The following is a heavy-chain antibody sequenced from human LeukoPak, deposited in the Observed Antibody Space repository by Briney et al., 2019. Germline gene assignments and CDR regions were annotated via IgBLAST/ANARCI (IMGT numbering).Heavy chain of an antibody. D-gene: IGHD3-10*01. CDR3: TRARASYYFDY. J-gene: IGHJ4*02. V-gene: IGHV3-49*04. Sequence: RALRLSCTASGFTFGDYAMSWVRQAPGKGLEWVGFIRSKAYGGTTEYAASVKGRFTISRDDSRSIAYLQMSSLKTEDTAVYYCTRARASYYFDYWGQGTLVTVSS. CDR2: IRSKAYGGTT. CDR1: GFTFGDYA.